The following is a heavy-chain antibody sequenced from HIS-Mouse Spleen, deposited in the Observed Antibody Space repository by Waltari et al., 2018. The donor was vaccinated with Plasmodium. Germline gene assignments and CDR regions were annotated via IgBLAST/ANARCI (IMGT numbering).Heavy chain of an antibody. Sequence: KPSETLSLTCAVYGGSFSGYYWSWIRQPPGKGLEWIGEINHSGSTNYNPSLKSRVTISVDTSKNHFSLKLSSVTAADTAVYYCASSGSGSYYYWGQGTLVTVSS. CDR3: ASSGSGSYYY. J-gene: IGHJ4*02. V-gene: IGHV4-34*01. CDR1: GGSFSGYY. CDR2: INHSGST. D-gene: IGHD3-10*01.